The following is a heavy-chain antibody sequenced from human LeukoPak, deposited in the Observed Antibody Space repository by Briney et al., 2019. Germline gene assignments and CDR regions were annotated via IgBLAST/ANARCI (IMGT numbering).Heavy chain of an antibody. J-gene: IGHJ3*02. CDR1: GGSFSGYY. CDR3: ASPIAARRHAFDI. CDR2: INHSGST. V-gene: IGHV4-34*01. Sequence: SETLSLTCAVYGGSFSGYYWSWIRQPPGKGLEWIGEINHSGSTNYNPSLESRVTISVDTSKNQFSLKLSSVTAADTAVYYCASPIAARRHAFDIWGQGTMVTVPS. D-gene: IGHD6-6*01.